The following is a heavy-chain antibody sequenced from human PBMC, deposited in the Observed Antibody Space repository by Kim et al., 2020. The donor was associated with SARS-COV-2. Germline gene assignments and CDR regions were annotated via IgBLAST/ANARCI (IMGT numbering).Heavy chain of an antibody. CDR2: IYYSGST. D-gene: IGHD3-9*01. V-gene: IGHV4-39*01. Sequence: SETLSLTCTVSGGSISSSSYYWGWIRQPPGKGLEWIGSIYYSGSTYYNPSLKSLVTISVDTSKNQFSLKLSSVTAADTAVYYCARADVLRYFERNWFDPWGQGTLVTVSS. CDR3: ARADVLRYFERNWFDP. CDR1: GGSISSSSYY. J-gene: IGHJ5*02.